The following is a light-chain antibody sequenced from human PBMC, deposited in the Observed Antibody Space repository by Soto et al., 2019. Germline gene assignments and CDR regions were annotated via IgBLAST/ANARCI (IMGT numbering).Light chain of an antibody. CDR3: LLSYSGARPFVV. Sequence: QAVVTQEPSLTVSPGGTVTLTCGSSTRAVTSGHYPYWFQQKPGQAPRTLIYDTSNKHSWTPARFSGSLLGGKAALTLSGAQPEDEAEYYCLLSYSGARPFVVFGGGTQLTVL. V-gene: IGLV7-46*01. CDR2: DTS. J-gene: IGLJ2*01. CDR1: TRAVTSGHY.